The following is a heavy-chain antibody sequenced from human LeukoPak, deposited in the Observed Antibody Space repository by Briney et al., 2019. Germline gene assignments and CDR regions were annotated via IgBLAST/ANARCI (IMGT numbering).Heavy chain of an antibody. CDR3: ARDTAAALDY. CDR1: GFTVSSNY. Sequence: GGSLRLSCAASGFTVSSNYMSWVRQAPGKGLEWVGRTKNKAESHITDYAASVKGRFFSSRDDSKNSLYLQMNSLQTDDTGIYYCARDTAAALDYWGQGILVTVSS. D-gene: IGHD6-13*01. V-gene: IGHV3-72*01. CDR2: TKNKAESHIT. J-gene: IGHJ4*02.